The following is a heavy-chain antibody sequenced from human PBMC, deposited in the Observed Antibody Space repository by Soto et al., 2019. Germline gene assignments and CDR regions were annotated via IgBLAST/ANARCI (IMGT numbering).Heavy chain of an antibody. D-gene: IGHD1-26*01. CDR3: AKEDGAGFKS. Sequence: QVHLVQSGAEMKKPGSSVKVSCKVSGGDLRNSGISWVRQAPGQGLEWMGGIFPLVAMVDYSKKFQGRVTITADEPTTTASIDRGSPRSHDPAVYHCAKEDGAGFKSWGQGTRVIVSS. J-gene: IGHJ4*02. CDR1: GGDLRNSG. CDR2: IFPLVAMV. V-gene: IGHV1-69*12.